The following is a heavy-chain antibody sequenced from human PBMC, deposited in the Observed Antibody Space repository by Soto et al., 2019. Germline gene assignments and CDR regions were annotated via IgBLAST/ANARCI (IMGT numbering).Heavy chain of an antibody. V-gene: IGHV3-21*01. CDR2: ISSSSSYI. J-gene: IGHJ6*02. CDR1: GFTFSSYS. Sequence: PGGSLRLSSAASGFTFSSYSMNWVRQAPGKGLEWVSSISSSSSYIYYADSVKGRFTISRDNAKNSLYLQMNSLRAEDTAVYYCARTYYYCSGSYYYYYGMDVWGQGTTVTVSS. CDR3: ARTYYYCSGSYYYYYGMDV. D-gene: IGHD3-10*01.